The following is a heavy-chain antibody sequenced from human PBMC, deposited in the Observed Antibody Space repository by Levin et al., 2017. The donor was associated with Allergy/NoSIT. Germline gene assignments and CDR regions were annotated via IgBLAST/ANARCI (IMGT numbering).Heavy chain of an antibody. CDR1: GFAFSSYA. CDR2: ISDDGSKK. CDR3: AKVRRELVIATDAFDI. J-gene: IGHJ3*02. Sequence: GGSLRLSCVVSGFAFSSYAMHWVRQAPGKGLEWVADISDDGSKKYYADSVKGRFTISRDNFKNTLFLQMNSLRVEDTAVYYCAKVRRELVIATDAFDIWGSGTLVTVSS. D-gene: IGHD3-9*01. V-gene: IGHV3-30*18.